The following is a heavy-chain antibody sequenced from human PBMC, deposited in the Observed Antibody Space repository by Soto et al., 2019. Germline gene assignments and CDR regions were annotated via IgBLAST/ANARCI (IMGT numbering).Heavy chain of an antibody. V-gene: IGHV3-23*01. CDR1: GFTFSSYA. J-gene: IGHJ4*02. CDR2: ISGSGGST. CDR3: AKDLYSGSYSRVDY. D-gene: IGHD1-26*01. Sequence: EVQLLESGGGLVQPGGSLRLSCAASGFTFSSYAMSWVRQAPGKGLEWVSVISGSGGSTYYADSVKGRFTISRDNSKNTLYLRMNSLRAEDTAVYYCAKDLYSGSYSRVDYWGQGTLVTVSS.